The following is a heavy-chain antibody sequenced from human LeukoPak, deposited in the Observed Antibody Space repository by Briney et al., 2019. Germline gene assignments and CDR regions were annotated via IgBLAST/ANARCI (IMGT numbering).Heavy chain of an antibody. V-gene: IGHV1-69*13. CDR1: GGTFSSYA. CDR2: IIPILGTA. Sequence: SVKVSCKASGGTFSSYAFSWVRQAPGQGLEWMGGIIPILGTANYAQKFQGRVTIIADESTSTAYMELSSLRSEDTAVYYCASPITMVRGPSAYYYYGMDVWGQGTTVIVSS. D-gene: IGHD3-10*01. J-gene: IGHJ6*02. CDR3: ASPITMVRGPSAYYYYGMDV.